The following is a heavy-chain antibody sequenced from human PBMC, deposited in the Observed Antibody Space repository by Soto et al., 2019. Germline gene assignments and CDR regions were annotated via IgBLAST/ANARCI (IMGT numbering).Heavy chain of an antibody. D-gene: IGHD2-2*01. CDR3: ARLPAATNYGMDV. J-gene: IGHJ6*02. CDR2: IYYSGST. V-gene: IGHV4-31*03. CDR1: GGSISSGGYY. Sequence: KTSETLSLTCTVSGGSISSGGYYWSWIRQHPGKGLEWIGYIYYSGSTYYNPSLKSRVTISVDTSKNQFSLKLSSVTAADTAVYYCARLPAATNYGMDVCGQGTTVTVYS.